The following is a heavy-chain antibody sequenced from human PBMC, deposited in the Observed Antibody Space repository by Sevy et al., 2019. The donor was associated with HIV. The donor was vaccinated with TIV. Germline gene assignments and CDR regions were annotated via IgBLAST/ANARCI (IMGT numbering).Heavy chain of an antibody. Sequence: ASVKVSCKASGGIFRSNAISWVRQAPGQGLEWMGGIIAVFGTTNYAQKFQGRVTVTADESRSTAYMGLSSLGSEDTAVYYCARDKYYYVSGSFDYWGQGTQVTVSS. V-gene: IGHV1-69*13. D-gene: IGHD3-10*01. J-gene: IGHJ4*01. CDR1: GGIFRSNA. CDR2: IIAVFGTT. CDR3: ARDKYYYVSGSFDY.